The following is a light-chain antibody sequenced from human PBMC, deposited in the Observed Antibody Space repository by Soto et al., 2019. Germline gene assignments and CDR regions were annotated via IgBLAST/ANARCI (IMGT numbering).Light chain of an antibody. CDR2: DAS. J-gene: IGKJ4*01. V-gene: IGKV1-39*01. CDR3: QQSDSIPT. Sequence: DIQMTQSPSSLSASVGDRVNITCRASRSISTFLNWYQHKPGTAPNLLIYDASRLQSGVPSRFSGSASGTDFTLTIGSLQHEDVATYYCQQSDSIPTFGGGTKVEI. CDR1: RSISTF.